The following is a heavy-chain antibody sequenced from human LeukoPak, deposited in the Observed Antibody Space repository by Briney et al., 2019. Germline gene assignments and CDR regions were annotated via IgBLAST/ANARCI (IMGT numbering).Heavy chain of an antibody. J-gene: IGHJ6*03. CDR2: IYYSGSS. D-gene: IGHD3-3*01. Sequence: SETLSLTCTVSGGSISNSYYWGWIRQSPGKGLEWIGSIYYSGSSNYNPSLKSRVTISVDTSKNQFSLKLSSVTAADTAVYYCARELRFSSYYYYMDVWGKGTTVTVSS. V-gene: IGHV4-39*07. CDR3: ARELRFSSYYYYMDV. CDR1: GGSISNSYY.